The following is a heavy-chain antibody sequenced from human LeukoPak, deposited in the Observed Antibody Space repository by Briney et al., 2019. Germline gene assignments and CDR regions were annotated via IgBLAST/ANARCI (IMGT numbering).Heavy chain of an antibody. CDR3: ARQKRITMVRGGPPTHRWYFDL. J-gene: IGHJ2*01. D-gene: IGHD3-10*01. CDR1: GGSISSSSYY. V-gene: IGHV4-39*01. CDR2: IYHSGST. Sequence: SETLSLTCTVSGGSISSSSYYWGWIRQPPGKGLEWIGEIYHSGSTNYNPSLKSRVTISVDTSKNQFSLKLSSVTAADTAVYYCARQKRITMVRGGPPTHRWYFDLWGRGTLVTVSS.